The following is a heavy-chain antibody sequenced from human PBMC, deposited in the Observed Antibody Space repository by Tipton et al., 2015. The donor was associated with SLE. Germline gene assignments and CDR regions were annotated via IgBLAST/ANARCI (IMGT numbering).Heavy chain of an antibody. CDR1: GGSFSGYY. D-gene: IGHD4-17*01. J-gene: IGHJ2*01. CDR3: ARSDYGDDYWYSDL. Sequence: LRLSCAVYGGSFSGYYWSWIRQPPGKGLEWIGYIYYSGSTNYNPSLKSRVTISVDTSKNQFSLKLSSVTAADTAVYYCARSDYGDDYWYSDLWGRGTLVTVSS. V-gene: IGHV4-59*01. CDR2: IYYSGST.